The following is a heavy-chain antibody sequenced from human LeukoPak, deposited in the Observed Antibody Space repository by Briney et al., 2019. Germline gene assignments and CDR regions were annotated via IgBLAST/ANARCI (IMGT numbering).Heavy chain of an antibody. J-gene: IGHJ4*02. CDR1: GGSISSYY. Sequence: PSETLSLTCTVSGGSISSYYWSWIRQPPGKGLEWIGYIYYSGSTNYNPSLKSRVTISVDTSKNQFSLKLSSVTAADTAVYYCARGQPVLTGTPFDYWGQGTLVTVSS. CDR2: IYYSGST. D-gene: IGHD3-9*01. CDR3: ARGQPVLTGTPFDY. V-gene: IGHV4-59*08.